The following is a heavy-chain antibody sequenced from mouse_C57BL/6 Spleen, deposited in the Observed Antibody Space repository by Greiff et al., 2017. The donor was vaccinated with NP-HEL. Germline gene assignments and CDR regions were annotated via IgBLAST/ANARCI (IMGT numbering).Heavy chain of an antibody. CDR1: GYTFTDYY. CDR3: ARYGAYLDY. D-gene: IGHD1-1*01. Sequence: VQLQQSGPELVKPGASVKISCKASGYTFTDYYMNWVKQSHGKSLEWIGDINPNNGGTSYNQKFKGKATLTVDKSSSTAYMELRSLTSEDSAVYYCARYGAYLDYWGQGTTLTVSS. CDR2: INPNNGGT. V-gene: IGHV1-26*01. J-gene: IGHJ2*01.